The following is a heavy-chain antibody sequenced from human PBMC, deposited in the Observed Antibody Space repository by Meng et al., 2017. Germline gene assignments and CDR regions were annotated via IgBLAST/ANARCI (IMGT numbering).Heavy chain of an antibody. Sequence: VQLVQAGAWVQKPGSSVKVACKASCYTFTSYGNSWVRQAPGQGHEWMGWISAYNGNTNYAQKLQGRVTMTTDTSTSTAYMELRSLRSDDTAVYYCARGGIAVAIDYWGQGTLVTVSS. D-gene: IGHD6-19*01. CDR3: ARGGIAVAIDY. J-gene: IGHJ4*02. CDR2: ISAYNGNT. CDR1: CYTFTSYG. V-gene: IGHV1-18*01.